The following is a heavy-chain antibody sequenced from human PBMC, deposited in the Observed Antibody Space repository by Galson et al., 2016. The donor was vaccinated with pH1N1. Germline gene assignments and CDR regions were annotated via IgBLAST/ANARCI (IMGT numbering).Heavy chain of an antibody. J-gene: IGHJ4*02. D-gene: IGHD1-1*01. V-gene: IGHV4-38-2*01. CDR2: FYDSGSTT. Sequence: ETLSPTCAVSGDSITSGYYWGWIRQAPGRGLEWIGSFYDSGSTTYYKSSLKSRVAISVDTSKNQFSLRLSSMTAADTAVYYCAKMARTSGPDSEYYFDFWGQGMLVTVSS. CDR1: GDSITSGYY. CDR3: AKMARTSGPDSEYYFDF.